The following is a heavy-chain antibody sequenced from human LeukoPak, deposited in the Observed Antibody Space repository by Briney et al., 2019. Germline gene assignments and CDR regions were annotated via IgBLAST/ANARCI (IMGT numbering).Heavy chain of an antibody. CDR3: ARVLGYYYDSSGYPNAFDI. CDR1: GFTFSSYS. CDR2: ISSSSSYI. Sequence: KTGGSLRLSCAASGFTFSSYSMNWVRQAPGKGLEWVSSISSSSSYIYYADSVKGRFTISRDNAKNSLYLQMNSLRAEDTAVYYCARVLGYYYDSSGYPNAFDIWGQGTMVTVSS. J-gene: IGHJ3*02. D-gene: IGHD3-22*01. V-gene: IGHV3-21*01.